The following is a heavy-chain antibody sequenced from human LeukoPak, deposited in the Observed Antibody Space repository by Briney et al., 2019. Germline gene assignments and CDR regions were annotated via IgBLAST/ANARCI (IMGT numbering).Heavy chain of an antibody. J-gene: IGHJ6*02. CDR3: ARDGNYYDSSGYYYYYYGLDV. CDR2: ISAYNGNT. V-gene: IGHV1-18*04. D-gene: IGHD3-22*01. CDR1: GYTFTSYY. Sequence: ASVKVSCKASGYTFTSYYMHWVRQAPGQGLEWMGWISAYNGNTNYAQKLQGRVTMTTDTSTSTAYMELRSLRSDDTAVYYCARDGNYYDSSGYYYYYYGLDVWGQGTTVTVSS.